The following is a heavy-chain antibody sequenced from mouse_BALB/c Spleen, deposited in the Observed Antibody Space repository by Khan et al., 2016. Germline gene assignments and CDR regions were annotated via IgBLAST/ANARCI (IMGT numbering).Heavy chain of an antibody. Sequence: QIQLVQSGPELKKPGETVKISCKASGYTFTNYGMNWVKQAPGKGLKWMGWINTYTGEPTYADDFKGRFAFSLETSVSTAYLQINNLKNEDTATYSCARYVSGYYAMDYWGQGTSGTVSS. CDR1: GYTFTNYG. V-gene: IGHV9-3-1*01. CDR3: ARYVSGYYAMDY. J-gene: IGHJ4*01. CDR2: INTYTGEP.